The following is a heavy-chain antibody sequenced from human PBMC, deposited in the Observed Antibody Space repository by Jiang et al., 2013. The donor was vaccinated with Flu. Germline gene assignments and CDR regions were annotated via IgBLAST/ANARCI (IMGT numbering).Heavy chain of an antibody. J-gene: IGHJ5*02. CDR2: IIPIFGTA. CDR3: ARGPYSSGWSIGWFDP. V-gene: IGHV1-69*01. Sequence: EVKKPGSSVKVSCKASGGTFSSYAISWVRQAPGQGLEWMGGIIPIFGTANYAQKFQGRVTITADESTSTAYMELSSLRSEDTAVYYCARGPYSSGWSIGWFDPWGQGTLVTVSS. D-gene: IGHD6-19*01. CDR1: GGTFSSYA.